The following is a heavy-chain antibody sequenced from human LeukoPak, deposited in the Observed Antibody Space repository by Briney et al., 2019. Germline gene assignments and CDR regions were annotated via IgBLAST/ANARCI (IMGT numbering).Heavy chain of an antibody. CDR2: IYYSGST. J-gene: IGHJ6*02. CDR3: ARGLRDSSSFLSDYYFGLDV. CDR1: GGSISSYY. Sequence: SETLSLTYTVSGGSISSYYWGWIRQPPGKGLEWIASIYYSGSTYYNPSLKSRVTISMHTSKSQYSLEVTSVTAADTAVYFCARGLRDSSSFLSDYYFGLDVWGQGTTVTVSS. V-gene: IGHV4-39*07. D-gene: IGHD3-22*01.